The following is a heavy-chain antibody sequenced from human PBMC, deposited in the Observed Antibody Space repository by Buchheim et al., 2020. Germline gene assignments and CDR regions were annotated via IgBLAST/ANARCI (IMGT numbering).Heavy chain of an antibody. CDR1: GFTFSHYW. CDR2: IDTIGGVI. D-gene: IGHD1-26*01. J-gene: IGHJ4*02. V-gene: IGHV3-74*01. CDR3: GRDLGGKYSY. Sequence: EVQLLESGGDLVQPGGSLRLSCAASGFTFSHYWMHWVRQVPGRGLVWVARIDTIGGVIHYADSVRGRFTLSSDNPDDTLYLQMNSLRAEDTAVYYCGRDLGGKYSYWGQGTLGTVSS.